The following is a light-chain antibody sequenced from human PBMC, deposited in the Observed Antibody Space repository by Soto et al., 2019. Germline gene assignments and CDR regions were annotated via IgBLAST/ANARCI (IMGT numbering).Light chain of an antibody. CDR2: KAS. Sequence: DIQMTQSPSTLSASVGDRVSMTCRASRTISTWLAWYQQKPGRAPKILIHKASSLEGGVPSRFSGSGSGTEFTLTISSLQADDVATYYCQQYDSHISFGGGTKVEIK. J-gene: IGKJ4*01. V-gene: IGKV1-5*03. CDR3: QQYDSHIS. CDR1: RTISTW.